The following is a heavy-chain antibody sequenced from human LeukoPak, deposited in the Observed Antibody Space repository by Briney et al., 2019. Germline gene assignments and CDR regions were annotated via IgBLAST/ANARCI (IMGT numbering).Heavy chain of an antibody. CDR3: AREETATSPGHAFDI. J-gene: IGHJ3*02. Sequence: PGRSLRLSCAASGFTFSSYAMHWVRQAPGKGLEWVAVISYDGSNKYYADSVKGRFTISRDNSKNTLYLQMNSLRAEDTAVYYCAREETATSPGHAFDIWGQGTMVTVSS. CDR2: ISYDGSNK. V-gene: IGHV3-30-3*01. D-gene: IGHD5-24*01. CDR1: GFTFSSYA.